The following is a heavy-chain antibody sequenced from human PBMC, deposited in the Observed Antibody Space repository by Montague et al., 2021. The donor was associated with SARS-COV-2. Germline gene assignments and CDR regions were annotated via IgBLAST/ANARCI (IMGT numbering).Heavy chain of an antibody. Sequence: SLRLSCAASGFTFDDYAMHWVRQAPGKGLEWVSLINGHGLTTLYTDSVEGRFTISRDNSKNSLYLQMKSLRTEDTALYFCVKDMSEFDDLNAFDVWGQGTQVTVSS. CDR1: GFTFDDYA. D-gene: IGHD3-10*01. CDR2: INGHGLTT. V-gene: IGHV3-43*02. J-gene: IGHJ3*01. CDR3: VKDMSEFDDLNAFDV.